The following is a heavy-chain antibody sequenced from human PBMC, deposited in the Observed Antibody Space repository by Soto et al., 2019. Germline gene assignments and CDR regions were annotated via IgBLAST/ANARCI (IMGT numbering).Heavy chain of an antibody. J-gene: IGHJ6*03. CDR3: ATGYYYYYMDV. CDR1: GGSFSGYY. V-gene: IGHV4-34*01. Sequence: SETLSLTCAVYGGSFSGYYWSWIRQPPGKGLEWIGEINHSGSTNYNPSLKSRVTISVDTSKNQFSLKLSSVTAADTAVYYCATGYYYYYMDVWGKGTTVTVSS. CDR2: INHSGST.